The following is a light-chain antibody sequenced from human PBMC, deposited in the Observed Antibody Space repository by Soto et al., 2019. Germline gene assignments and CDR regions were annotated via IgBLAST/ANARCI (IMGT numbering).Light chain of an antibody. V-gene: IGKV3-15*01. CDR3: QQRHMWPIT. CDR1: QSVSSN. J-gene: IGKJ5*01. CDR2: GAS. Sequence: IEMTQSPATLSVSPGERATLSCRASQSVSSNLVWYQQKPGQAPMLLIYGASTRVTGIPARFSGSGSGTDFTLTISSLEPEDSAVYYCQQRHMWPITFGQGTRLEIK.